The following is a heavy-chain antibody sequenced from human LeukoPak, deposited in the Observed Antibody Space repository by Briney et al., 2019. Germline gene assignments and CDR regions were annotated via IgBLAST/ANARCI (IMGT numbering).Heavy chain of an antibody. CDR2: INPNSGGT. D-gene: IGHD4-17*01. J-gene: IGHJ4*02. CDR3: ARDFDYGDYLGLFFDY. V-gene: IGHV1-2*02. Sequence: GASVRVSCKASGYTFTGYYMHWVRQAPGQGLEWMGWINPNSGGTNYAQKFQGRVTMTRDTSISTAYMELSRLRSGDTAVYYCARDFDYGDYLGLFFDYWGQGTLVTVSS. CDR1: GYTFTGYY.